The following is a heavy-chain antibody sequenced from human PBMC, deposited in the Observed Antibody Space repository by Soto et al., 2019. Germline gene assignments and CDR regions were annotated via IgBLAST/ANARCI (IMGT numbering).Heavy chain of an antibody. V-gene: IGHV4-39*01. CDR3: ARRRNDILTGYYNLHYSDY. CDR1: GGSISSSSYY. D-gene: IGHD3-9*01. Sequence: SETLSLTCTVSGGSISSSSYYWGWIRQPPGKGLEWIGSIYYSGSTYYNPSLKSRVTISVDTSKNQFSLKLSSVTAADTAVYYCARRRNDILTGYYNLHYSDYWGQGTLVTVSS. CDR2: IYYSGST. J-gene: IGHJ4*02.